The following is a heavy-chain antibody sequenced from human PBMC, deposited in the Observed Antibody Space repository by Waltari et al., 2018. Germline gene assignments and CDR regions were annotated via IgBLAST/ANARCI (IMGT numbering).Heavy chain of an antibody. Sequence: QVQLQESGPGLVKPSATLSLTCTVSGGSISSHYWSWIRQPPGKGLEWIGYIYYSGSTNYNPSLKSRVTISVDTSKNQFSLKLSSVTAADTAVYYCARISGHAFDIWGQGTMVTVSS. J-gene: IGHJ3*02. CDR1: GGSISSHY. CDR3: ARISGHAFDI. CDR2: IYYSGST. V-gene: IGHV4-59*11.